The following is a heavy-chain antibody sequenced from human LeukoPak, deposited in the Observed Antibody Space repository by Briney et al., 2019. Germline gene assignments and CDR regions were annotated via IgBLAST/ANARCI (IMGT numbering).Heavy chain of an antibody. CDR2: INPNSGGT. CDR1: GYTFNGFY. CDR3: ARLLWFGESNWFDP. Sequence: GASVKVSCKASGYTFNGFYLHWVRQAPGQGLEWMGWINPNSGGTNYAQKFQGRVTMTRDTSISTAYMELSRLRSDDTAVYYCARLLWFGESNWFDPWGQGTLVTVSS. V-gene: IGHV1-2*02. D-gene: IGHD3-10*01. J-gene: IGHJ5*02.